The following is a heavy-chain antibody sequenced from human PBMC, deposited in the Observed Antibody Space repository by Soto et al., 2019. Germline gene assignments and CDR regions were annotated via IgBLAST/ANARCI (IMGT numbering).Heavy chain of an antibody. D-gene: IGHD3-10*01. CDR2: ISSGSNYV. CDR3: TRASLLEFGESGIHLDS. J-gene: IGHJ4*02. V-gene: IGHV3-21*01. CDR1: GFTFSGYS. Sequence: EVQLLESGGGLVKPGGSLRLSCAGSGFTFSGYSMTWVRQPPGQGLEWVSFISSGSNYVYYAGSVKGRFTISRDNAKRSLYLQMNSLRAEDTALYFCTRASLLEFGESGIHLDSWGQGTLVTVSS.